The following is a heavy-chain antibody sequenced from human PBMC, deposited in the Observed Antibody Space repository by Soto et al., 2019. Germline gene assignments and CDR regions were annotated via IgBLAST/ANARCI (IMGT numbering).Heavy chain of an antibody. Sequence: EVQLLQSGGGLVQPGGSLRLSCAASGFTLRSYAMSWVRQAPGKVLEGVSAISGSGGTTYYADSVKGRCTISRDTSKNTLYLQMNRLRAEDTAVYYCAKVERYYYDSSGYYSAPLFWGQGTLVTVSS. CDR2: ISGSGGTT. J-gene: IGHJ4*02. CDR1: GFTLRSYA. D-gene: IGHD3-22*01. CDR3: AKVERYYYDSSGYYSAPLF. V-gene: IGHV3-23*01.